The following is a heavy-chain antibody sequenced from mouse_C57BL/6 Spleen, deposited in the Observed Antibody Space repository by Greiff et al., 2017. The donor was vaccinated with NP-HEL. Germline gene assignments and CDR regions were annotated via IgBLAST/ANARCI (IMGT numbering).Heavy chain of an antibody. CDR1: GYTFTSYW. Sequence: QVQLQQPGAELVKPGASVKLSCKASGYTFTSYWMQWVKQRPGQGLEWIGKIDPSDSYPNYNQKFKGKATLTVDTSSSTAYMQLSSLTSEDSAVYYCARPGSSLDYWGQGTTLTVSS. V-gene: IGHV1-50*01. CDR3: ARPGSSLDY. J-gene: IGHJ2*01. CDR2: IDPSDSYP. D-gene: IGHD1-1*01.